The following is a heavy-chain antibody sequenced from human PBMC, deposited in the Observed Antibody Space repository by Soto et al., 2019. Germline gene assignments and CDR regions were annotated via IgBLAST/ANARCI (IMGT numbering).Heavy chain of an antibody. CDR1: DSPSVNYC. CDR3: TRLYYYGSGSYRYYYYYYYMDV. V-gene: IGHV3-49*03. CDR2: TKNKTNRGTT. J-gene: IGHJ6*03. D-gene: IGHD3-10*01. Sequence: GSRDSPVQPLDSPSVNYCMQWICRAPGKGLEWVGFTKNKTNRGTTEYAASVKGRSTISRDDSKSIAYLQMNSLKTEDTAVYYYTRLYYYGSGSYRYYYYYYYMDVWGKGTTVTVSS.